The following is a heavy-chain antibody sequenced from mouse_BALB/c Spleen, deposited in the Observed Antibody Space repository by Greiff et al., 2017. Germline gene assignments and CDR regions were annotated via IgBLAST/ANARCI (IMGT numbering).Heavy chain of an antibody. J-gene: IGHJ4*01. CDR2: ISDGGSYT. CDR1: GFTFSDYY. V-gene: IGHV5-4*02. Sequence: EVKVVESGGGLVKPGGSLKLSCAASGFTFSDYYMYWVRQTPEKRLEWVATISDGGSYTYYPDSVKGRFTISRDNAKNNLYLQMSSLKSEDTAMYYCARGPARAYYGPYYAMDYWGQGTSVTVSS. CDR3: ARGPARAYYGPYYAMDY. D-gene: IGHD2-10*01.